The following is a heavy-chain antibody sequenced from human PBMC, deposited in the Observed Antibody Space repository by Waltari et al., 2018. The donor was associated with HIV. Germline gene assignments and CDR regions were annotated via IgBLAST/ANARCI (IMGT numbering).Heavy chain of an antibody. V-gene: IGHV1-2*02. CDR2: INPNSGGT. Sequence: QVQLVQSGAAVKKPGASVKVSCKASGYTFTGYYMHWVRQAPGQGLEWMGWINPNSGGTNYAQKFQGRVTMTRDTSISTAYMELSRLRSDDTAVYYCARGARGVPAAIKGWFDPWGQGTLVTVSS. CDR3: ARGARGVPAAIKGWFDP. J-gene: IGHJ5*02. D-gene: IGHD2-2*01. CDR1: GYTFTGYY.